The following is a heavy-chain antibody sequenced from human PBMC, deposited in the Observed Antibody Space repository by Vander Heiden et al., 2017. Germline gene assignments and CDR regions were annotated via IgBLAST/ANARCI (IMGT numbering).Heavy chain of an antibody. D-gene: IGHD3-22*01. CDR3: GSSYSRTLIDY. J-gene: IGHJ4*02. CDR2: IYYRGST. Sequence: QLQLQESGPGLVKPSETLSLTCTVSGVSISSINYYWGWIRQPPGKGLEWIGSIYYRGSTYYNPSLKSRVTISVDTSKNQFSLQLSSVTAADTAGYYCGSSYSRTLIDYWGQGTLVTVSS. V-gene: IGHV4-39*01. CDR1: GVSISSINYY.